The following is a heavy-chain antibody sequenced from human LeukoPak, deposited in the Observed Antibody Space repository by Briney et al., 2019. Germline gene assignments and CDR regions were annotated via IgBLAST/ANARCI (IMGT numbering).Heavy chain of an antibody. J-gene: IGHJ4*02. V-gene: IGHV3-30*04. D-gene: IGHD2-15*01. CDR3: ARARGRWYLLPLDF. CDR1: GFSFSNFA. Sequence: PGRSLRLSCAASGFSFSNFAIHWVRQAPGKGLEWLAVISHDGATKHYADSVKGRFTISRDNSNNSLSLQMNSLSAEDTAVYYCARARGRWYLLPLDFWGQGTLVTVSS. CDR2: ISHDGATK.